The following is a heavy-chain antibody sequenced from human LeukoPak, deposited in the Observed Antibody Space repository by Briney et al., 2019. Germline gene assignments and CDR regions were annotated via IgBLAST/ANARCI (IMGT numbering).Heavy chain of an antibody. CDR2: INSDGSSR. V-gene: IGHV3-74*01. Sequence: GSLRLSCAASGFTFSSYWMHWVRQAPGKGLVWVSRINSDGSSRNYADSVKGRFTISRDNAKNTLYLQMHGLRAEDTAVYYCARVSSSGWRRFKGNDAFDIWGQGTLVTVSS. CDR3: ARVSSSGWRRFKGNDAFDI. D-gene: IGHD6-19*01. J-gene: IGHJ3*02. CDR1: GFTFSSYW.